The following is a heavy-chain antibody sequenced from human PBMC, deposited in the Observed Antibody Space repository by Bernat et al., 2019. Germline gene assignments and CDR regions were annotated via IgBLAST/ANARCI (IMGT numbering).Heavy chain of an antibody. CDR1: GFTFSTYA. Sequence: QVQLVESGGGVVQPGRSLRLSCTASGFTFSTYAMHWVRQAPGKGLEWVAVISYHGIDKYYADSVKGRFTISRDNSKNTLFLQMNSLRPEDTAVYYCARDKGYSSSSGSLGYWGQGTLVTVSS. D-gene: IGHD6-6*01. CDR3: ARDKGYSSSSGSLGY. V-gene: IGHV3-30-3*01. J-gene: IGHJ4*02. CDR2: ISYHGIDK.